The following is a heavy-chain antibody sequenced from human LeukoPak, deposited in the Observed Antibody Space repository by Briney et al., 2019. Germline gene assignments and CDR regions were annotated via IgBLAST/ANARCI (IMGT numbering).Heavy chain of an antibody. CDR2: IIPIFGTA. J-gene: IGHJ6*03. CDR1: GGTFSSYA. D-gene: IGHD2-15*01. V-gene: IGHV1-69*05. Sequence: ASVKVSCKASGGTFSSYAISWVRQAPGQGLEWMGGIIPIFGTANYAQKFQGRVTITTDESTSTAYMELSSLRSEDTAVYYCAGGPEYCSGGSCYPHTRPYYYYMDVWGKGTTVTVSS. CDR3: AGGPEYCSGGSCYPHTRPYYYYMDV.